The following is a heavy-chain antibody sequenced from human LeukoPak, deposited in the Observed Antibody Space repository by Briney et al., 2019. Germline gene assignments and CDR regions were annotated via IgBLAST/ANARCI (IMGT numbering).Heavy chain of an antibody. CDR2: IYYTGIT. CDR1: GASITSSNYY. CDR3: ARAYCSGGSCYIDY. Sequence: SETLSLTCTVSGASITSSNYYWLWLRQPPGKGLEWIGSIYYTGITYYNLSLKSRVTISVDTSKYQCSLRLSSVTAADTAVYYCARAYCSGGSCYIDYWGQGTLVTVSS. J-gene: IGHJ4*02. V-gene: IGHV4-39*07. D-gene: IGHD2-15*01.